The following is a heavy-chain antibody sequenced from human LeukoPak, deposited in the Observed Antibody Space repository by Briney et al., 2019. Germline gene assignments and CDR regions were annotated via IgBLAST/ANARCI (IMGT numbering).Heavy chain of an antibody. Sequence: GASVKASCKASGGTFSSYAISWVRQAPGQGLEWMGGIIPIFGTANYAQKFQGRVTITADESTSTAYMELSSLRSEDTAVYYCARDQRAAQSVRGGSYTDWGQGTLVTVSS. CDR2: IIPIFGTA. CDR3: ARDQRAAQSVRGGSYTD. D-gene: IGHD1-26*01. CDR1: GGTFSSYA. V-gene: IGHV1-69*13. J-gene: IGHJ4*02.